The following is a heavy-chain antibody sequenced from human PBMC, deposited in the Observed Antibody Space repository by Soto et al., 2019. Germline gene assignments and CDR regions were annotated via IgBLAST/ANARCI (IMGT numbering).Heavy chain of an antibody. J-gene: IGHJ5*02. Sequence: QVQLVQSGAEVKKPGSSVKVSCKASGGTSRSLSITWVRQAPGQGLEWMGGITPLFGIPNYPQKFRDRLTITADKSTGTAYLELSSLRSEDTAVYYCARDTHSAGGWFDTWGRGTLVTVSS. D-gene: IGHD2-15*01. CDR1: GGTSRSLS. V-gene: IGHV1-69*17. CDR3: ARDTHSAGGWFDT. CDR2: ITPLFGIP.